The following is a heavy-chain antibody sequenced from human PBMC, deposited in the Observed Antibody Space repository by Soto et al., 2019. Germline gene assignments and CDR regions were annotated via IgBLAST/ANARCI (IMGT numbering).Heavy chain of an antibody. J-gene: IGHJ6*02. CDR3: ARDPLSSFAMDV. Sequence: ASVKVSCKASGGTFNNYAINWVRQAPGQGLEWMGGIIPMFGTADYAQKFQGRVTITADEFTSTAYLEMSSLRSEDTAVYYCARDPLSSFAMDVWGQGTTVTVSS. CDR1: GGTFNNYA. V-gene: IGHV1-69*13. CDR2: IIPMFGTA. D-gene: IGHD3-10*02.